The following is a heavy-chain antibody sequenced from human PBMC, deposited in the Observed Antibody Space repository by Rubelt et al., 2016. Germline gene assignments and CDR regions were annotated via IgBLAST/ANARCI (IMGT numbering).Heavy chain of an antibody. D-gene: IGHD6-19*01. V-gene: IGHV1-2*06. J-gene: IGHJ4*02. CDR3: ARESRQWLAQGDY. Sequence: RGNPNSGGTNYAQKFQGRVTMTRDTSISTAYMELSRLRSDDTAVYYCARESRQWLAQGDYWGQGTLVTVSS. CDR2: GNPNSGGT.